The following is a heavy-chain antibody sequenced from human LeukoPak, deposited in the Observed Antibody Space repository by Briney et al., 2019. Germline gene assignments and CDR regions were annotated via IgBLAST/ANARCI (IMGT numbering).Heavy chain of an antibody. CDR3: ARAGAGLDY. Sequence: GGSLRLSCAASGFTFSSYAMHWVRQAPGKGLELVSTISSDGGSTYYANSVKGRFTISRDNSKNTLYLQMHSLRADDSAVYYCARAGAGLDYWGQGTLVTVSS. CDR2: ISSDGGST. V-gene: IGHV3-64*01. CDR1: GFTFSSYA. J-gene: IGHJ4*02. D-gene: IGHD6-13*01.